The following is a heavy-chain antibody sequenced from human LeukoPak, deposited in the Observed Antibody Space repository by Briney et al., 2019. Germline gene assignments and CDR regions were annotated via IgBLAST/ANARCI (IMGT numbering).Heavy chain of an antibody. CDR3: ARARGRVGATGYYYMDV. CDR1: GFTFDDYG. Sequence: GGSLRLSCAASGFTFDDYGMSWVRQAPGKGLEWVSGINWNGGSTGYADSVKGRFTISRDNAKNSLYLQMNSLRAEDTALYYCARARGRVGATGYYYMDVWGQGTLVTVSS. D-gene: IGHD1-26*01. V-gene: IGHV3-20*04. J-gene: IGHJ6*03. CDR2: INWNGGST.